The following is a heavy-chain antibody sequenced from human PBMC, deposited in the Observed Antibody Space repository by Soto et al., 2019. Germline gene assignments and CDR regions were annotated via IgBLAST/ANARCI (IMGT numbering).Heavy chain of an antibody. V-gene: IGHV3-30*18. Sequence: GGSLRLSCAASGFSFNTYGMYWVRQAPGKGLEWVAAISYDGSNQYHADSVKGRFTISRDNSKSTLYLQMNSLRVEGTAVYYCAKDIVKYTYGACDYWGQGALVTVSS. D-gene: IGHD5-18*01. CDR1: GFSFNTYG. J-gene: IGHJ4*02. CDR3: AKDIVKYTYGACDY. CDR2: ISYDGSNQ.